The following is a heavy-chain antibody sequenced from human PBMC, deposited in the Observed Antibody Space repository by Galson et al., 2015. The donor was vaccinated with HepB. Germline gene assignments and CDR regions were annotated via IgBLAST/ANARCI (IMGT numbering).Heavy chain of an antibody. CDR1: GFTFSSSS. CDR3: ASGPGRWDSTEYFQH. D-gene: IGHD1-26*01. J-gene: IGHJ1*01. Sequence: SLRLSCAASGFTFSSSSMNCVRPAPGKGREWVSYISSISSIIYYADSVKGRFTLSRDNAKNSQYLQMNSLRAEDTAVYYCASGPGRWDSTEYFQHWGQGTLVTVSS. V-gene: IGHV3-48*01. CDR2: ISSISSII.